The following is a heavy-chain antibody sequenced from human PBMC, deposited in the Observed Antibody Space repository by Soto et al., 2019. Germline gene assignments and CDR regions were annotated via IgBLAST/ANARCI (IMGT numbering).Heavy chain of an antibody. CDR2: ISAYNGNT. Sequence: GASVKVCCKASGYTFTSYGISWVRQAPGQGLEWMGWISAYNGNTNYAQKLQGRVTMTTDTSTSTAYMELRSLRSDDTAVYYCAYLYSSGWYDAPDDAFDIWGQGTMVTVSS. V-gene: IGHV1-18*01. D-gene: IGHD6-19*01. CDR3: AYLYSSGWYDAPDDAFDI. J-gene: IGHJ3*02. CDR1: GYTFTSYG.